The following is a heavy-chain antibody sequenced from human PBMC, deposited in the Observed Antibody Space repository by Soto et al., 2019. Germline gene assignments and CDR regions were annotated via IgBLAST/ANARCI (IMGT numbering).Heavy chain of an antibody. D-gene: IGHD3-10*01. V-gene: IGHV4-34*01. Sequence: SETLSLTCAVYGGSFSGYDWSWIRQPPGKGLEWIGEINRSGSTNYNPSLKSRVTISVDTSKNQFSLKLSSVTAADTAVYYCARGYPHVLLWFGDSWFDPWGQGTLVTVSS. CDR3: ARGYPHVLLWFGDSWFDP. CDR2: INRSGST. CDR1: GGSFSGYD. J-gene: IGHJ5*02.